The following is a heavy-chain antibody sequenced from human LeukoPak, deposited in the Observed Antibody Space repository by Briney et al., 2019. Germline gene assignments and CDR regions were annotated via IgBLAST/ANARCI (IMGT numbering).Heavy chain of an antibody. Sequence: GGSLRLSCAASGFIFNNYGLVWVRQAPGKGLEWVSAISNDGGGTTYTDFVKGRFTISRDNSKNTLFLQMNSLRADDTALYYCAKGSSGYFLDLWGQGTLVTVSS. D-gene: IGHD3-22*01. J-gene: IGHJ5*02. CDR1: GFIFNNYG. V-gene: IGHV3-23*01. CDR3: AKGSSGYFLDL. CDR2: ISNDGGGT.